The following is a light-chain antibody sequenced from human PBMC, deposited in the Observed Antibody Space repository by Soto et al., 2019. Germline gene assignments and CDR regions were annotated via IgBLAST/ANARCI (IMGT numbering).Light chain of an antibody. CDR2: AAS. Sequence: DIQMTQSPTSLSASVGDRVTITCRASQGIRNYVAWYQQIPGKAPKLLIYAASTLQSGVPSRFSGSGSGTDFPLTINGLHAEDVATYSCQKYSSVPVFGPGTKVELK. J-gene: IGKJ3*01. V-gene: IGKV1-27*01. CDR1: QGIRNY. CDR3: QKYSSVPV.